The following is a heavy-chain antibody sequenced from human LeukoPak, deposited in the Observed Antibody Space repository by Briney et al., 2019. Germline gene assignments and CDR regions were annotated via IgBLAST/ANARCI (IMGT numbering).Heavy chain of an antibody. CDR2: IYYSGST. V-gene: IGHV4-59*08. D-gene: IGHD3-9*01. CDR1: GDSISSYY. Sequence: PSETLSLTCTVSGDSISSYYWSWIRQPPGKGLEWIGYIYYSGSTYYNPSLKGRVTISVDTSKNQFSLKLSSVTAADTAVYYCARVAMYYDILTGYYRSLNWFDPWGQGTLVTVSS. J-gene: IGHJ5*02. CDR3: ARVAMYYDILTGYYRSLNWFDP.